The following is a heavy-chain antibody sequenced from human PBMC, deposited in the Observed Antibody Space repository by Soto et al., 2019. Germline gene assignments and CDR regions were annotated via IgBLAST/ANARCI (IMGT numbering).Heavy chain of an antibody. V-gene: IGHV3-30*18. CDR2: ISYDGSNK. Sequence: QVQLVESGGGVVQPGRSLRLSCAASGFTFSSYGMHWVRQAPGKGLEWVAVISYDGSNKYYADSVKGRFTISRDNSKNTLYLQMNSLRAEDTAVYYCAKDATIAVVTVIDYWGQGTLVTVSS. D-gene: IGHD2-21*02. CDR1: GFTFSSYG. J-gene: IGHJ4*02. CDR3: AKDATIAVVTVIDY.